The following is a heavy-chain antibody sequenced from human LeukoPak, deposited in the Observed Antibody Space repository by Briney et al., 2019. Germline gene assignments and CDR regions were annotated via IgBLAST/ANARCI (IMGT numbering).Heavy chain of an antibody. D-gene: IGHD1-26*01. J-gene: IGHJ4*02. CDR3: ARLQYTGSYYPDY. V-gene: IGHV4-59*08. CDR2: IYYSGST. Sequence: SETLSLTCTLSGGSTSGSYWSWIRQSPGEGLEWSGYIYYSGSTNYNPSLKSRVTILVDTSKNQFSLKLSSVTAADTAVYYCARLQYTGSYYPDYWGQGTLVTVSS. CDR1: GGSTSGSY.